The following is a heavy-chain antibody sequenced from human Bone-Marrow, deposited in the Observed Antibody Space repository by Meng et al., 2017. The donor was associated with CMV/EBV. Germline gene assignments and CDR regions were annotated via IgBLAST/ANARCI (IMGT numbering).Heavy chain of an antibody. J-gene: IGHJ5*02. CDR1: GYTFTGYY. CDR3: AASQDAGKYYDFWSGYYTGTGWFDP. V-gene: IGHV1-2*02. Sequence: ASVKVSCKASGYTFTGYYMHWVRQAPGQGLEWMGWINPNSGGTNYAQKFQGRVTMTRDTSISTAYMELSSLRSEDTAVYYCAASQDAGKYYDFWSGYYTGTGWFDPWGQGTLVTGSS. D-gene: IGHD3-3*01. CDR2: INPNSGGT.